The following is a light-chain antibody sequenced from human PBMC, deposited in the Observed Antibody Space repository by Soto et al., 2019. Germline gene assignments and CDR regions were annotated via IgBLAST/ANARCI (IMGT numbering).Light chain of an antibody. CDR2: KAS. V-gene: IGKV1-5*03. J-gene: IGKJ1*01. CDR3: QQYITYSPWT. CDR1: QSIGNW. Sequence: DIQMTQSPSTLSASVGDRVTITCRASQSIGNWMAWYQQKPGKAPKLLIYKASTLESGVPSRFSGSGSGTEFTLTISSLQPDDFATYFCQQYITYSPWTFGQGTKVEI.